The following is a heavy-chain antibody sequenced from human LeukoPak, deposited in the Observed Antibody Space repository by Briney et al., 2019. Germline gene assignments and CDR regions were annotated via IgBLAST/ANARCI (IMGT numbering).Heavy chain of an antibody. V-gene: IGHV1-58*02. Sequence: ASVKVSCKASGFTFTSSAMQWVRQARGQRLERIGWIVVGSGNTNSAQKFQERVTITRDMSTSTAYMELSSLRSEDTAVYYCAARYYYDSSGYYSSWAPPRGWFDPWGQGTLVTVSS. CDR1: GFTFTSSA. CDR3: AARYYYDSSGYYSSWAPPRGWFDP. D-gene: IGHD3-22*01. CDR2: IVVGSGNT. J-gene: IGHJ5*02.